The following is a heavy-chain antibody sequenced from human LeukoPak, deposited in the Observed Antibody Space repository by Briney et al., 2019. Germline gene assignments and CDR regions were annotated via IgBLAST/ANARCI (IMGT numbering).Heavy chain of an antibody. D-gene: IGHD3-10*01. CDR1: GFTFSSYA. J-gene: IGHJ4*02. V-gene: IGHV3-30-3*01. CDR3: ARGHKITMVRGVLYPPKY. Sequence: PGGSLRLSCAASGFTFSSYAMHWVRQAPGKGLEWVAVISYDGSNKYYADSVKGRFTISRDNSRNTLYLQMNSLRAEDTAVYYCARGHKITMVRGVLYPPKYWGQGTLVTVSS. CDR2: ISYDGSNK.